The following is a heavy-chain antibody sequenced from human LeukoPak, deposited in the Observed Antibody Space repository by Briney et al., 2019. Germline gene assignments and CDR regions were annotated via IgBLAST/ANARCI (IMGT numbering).Heavy chain of an antibody. D-gene: IGHD1-7*01. Sequence: SETLSLTCTVSGISLTTYYWSWVRQPPGKGLEWIGYVHHTGSADYNPSLKSRVSISLDMSKSQFSLMLTSATAADTAIYYCARDSWDYIAMDVWGPGTMVTVSS. CDR2: VHHTGSA. CDR3: ARDSWDYIAMDV. CDR1: GISLTTYY. V-gene: IGHV4-59*01. J-gene: IGHJ6*02.